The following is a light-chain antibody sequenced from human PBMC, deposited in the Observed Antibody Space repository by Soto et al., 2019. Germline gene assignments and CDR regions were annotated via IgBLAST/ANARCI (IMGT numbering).Light chain of an antibody. J-gene: IGLJ2*01. CDR2: YDD. V-gene: IGLV1-36*01. CDR3: AAWDDSLNGLV. CDR1: SSNIGNNA. Sequence: VLTQPPSVSEAPRQRVTISCSGSSSNIGNNAVNWYQQLPGKAPKLLIYYDDLLPSGVSDRFSGSKSGTSASLAISGLQSEDEADYYCAAWDDSLNGLVFGGGTKLTVL.